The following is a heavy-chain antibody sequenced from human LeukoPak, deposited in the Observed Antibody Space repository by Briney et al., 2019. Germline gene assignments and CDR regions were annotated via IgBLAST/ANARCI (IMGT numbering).Heavy chain of an antibody. J-gene: IGHJ4*02. D-gene: IGHD6-13*01. CDR1: GFTVSNTY. CDR2: IYSGGST. CDR3: AKEDQQLAGNLDY. Sequence: GGSLRLSCAASGFTVSNTYMSWVRQAPGKGLEWVSVIYSGGSTYYADSVKGRFTISRDNSKNTLYLQMNSLRAEDAAVYYCAKEDQQLAGNLDYWGQGTRVTVSS. V-gene: IGHV3-53*01.